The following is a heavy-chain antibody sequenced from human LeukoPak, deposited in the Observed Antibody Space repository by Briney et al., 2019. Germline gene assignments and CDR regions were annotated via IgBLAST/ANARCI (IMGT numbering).Heavy chain of an antibody. D-gene: IGHD2-2*01. CDR3: AKGPRHSYCSSTSCYDIYFDY. CDR2: ISYDGSNK. J-gene: IGHJ4*02. V-gene: IGHV3-30*18. Sequence: GGSLRLSCAASGFTFSSYGMHWVRQAPGKGLEWVAVISYDGSNKYYADSVKGRFTISRDNSKNTLYLQMNSLRAEDTAVYYCAKGPRHSYCSSTSCYDIYFDYWGQGTLVTVSS. CDR1: GFTFSSYG.